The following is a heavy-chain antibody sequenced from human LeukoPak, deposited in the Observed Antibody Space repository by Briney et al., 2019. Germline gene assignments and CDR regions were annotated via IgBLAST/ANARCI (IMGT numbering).Heavy chain of an antibody. J-gene: IGHJ4*02. D-gene: IGHD2-15*01. Sequence: SETLSLTCTVSGGFISSYYWSWIRQPAGKGLEWIGRIYTSGSTNYNPSLKSRVTMSVDTSKNQFSLKLSSVTAADTAVYYWAGMGYCSGGSCYTPDYWGQGTLVTVSS. CDR3: AGMGYCSGGSCYTPDY. CDR1: GGFISSYY. CDR2: IYTSGST. V-gene: IGHV4-4*07.